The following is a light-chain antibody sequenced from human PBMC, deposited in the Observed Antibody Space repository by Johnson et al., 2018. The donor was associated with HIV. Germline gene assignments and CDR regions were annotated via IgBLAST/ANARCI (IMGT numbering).Light chain of an antibody. CDR1: SSNIGNNF. Sequence: QSVLTQPPSVSAAPGQKVTISCSGSSSNIGNNFVSWYQQLPRTAPKLLIYENNRRPSGIPDRFSGSRYGTSATLGITGLQTGDEADSFCGTWDDSLSAYVFGTGTQITVL. V-gene: IGLV1-51*02. CDR3: GTWDDSLSAYV. CDR2: ENN. J-gene: IGLJ1*01.